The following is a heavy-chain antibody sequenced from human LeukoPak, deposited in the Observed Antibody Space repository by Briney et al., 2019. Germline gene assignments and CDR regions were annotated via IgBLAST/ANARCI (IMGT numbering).Heavy chain of an antibody. CDR3: ARLAKSSSWYGPYYFDY. V-gene: IGHV4-39*01. Sequence: PSETLSLTCIVSGGSISSSRDYWAWIRQPPGKGLEWIANIYYSGSTYYSPSLKSRVIISVDTSKNQFSLKLSSVTAADTAVYYCARLAKSSSWYGPYYFDYWGQGTLVTVSS. D-gene: IGHD6-13*01. CDR2: IYYSGST. CDR1: GGSISSSRDY. J-gene: IGHJ4*02.